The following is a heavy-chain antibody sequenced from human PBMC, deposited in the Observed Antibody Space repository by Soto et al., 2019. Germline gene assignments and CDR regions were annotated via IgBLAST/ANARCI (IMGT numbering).Heavy chain of an antibody. V-gene: IGHV3-23*01. D-gene: IGHD6-6*01. CDR2: ITGGGSST. J-gene: IGHJ4*02. CDR3: AKGSADARPYYFDY. Sequence: EVQLFESGGGLAQPGGSLRLSCAASGFTFSRYAMSWVRQAPGKGLEWVSAITGGGSSTYYADSVKGRFTISRDNSKNTVSLQMNGLRAEDTAVYYCAKGSADARPYYFDYWGQGALVTVSS. CDR1: GFTFSRYA.